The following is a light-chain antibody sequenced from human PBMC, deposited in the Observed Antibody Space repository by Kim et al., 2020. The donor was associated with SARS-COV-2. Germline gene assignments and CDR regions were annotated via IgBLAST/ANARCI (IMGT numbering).Light chain of an antibody. CDR3: QQSNRTPYS. Sequence: DTQMTQAPSSLPASVGDIVTITCRASQSLGSYLNWYQQKPGKAPMLLIYAASSLQGWVPSRFSGSRSGTDFTLTISSLQPEDFATYYCQQSNRTPYSLGQGTKLE. J-gene: IGKJ2*03. CDR1: QSLGSY. V-gene: IGKV1-39*01. CDR2: AAS.